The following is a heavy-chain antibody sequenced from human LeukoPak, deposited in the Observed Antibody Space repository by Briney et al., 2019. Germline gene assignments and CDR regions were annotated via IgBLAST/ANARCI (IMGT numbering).Heavy chain of an antibody. CDR2: INWNGGST. CDR1: GFTFSSYA. D-gene: IGHD3-22*01. CDR3: ARDQGGYFPDY. J-gene: IGHJ4*02. V-gene: IGHV3-20*01. Sequence: GGSLRLSCAASGFTFSSYAMSWVRQAPGKGLEWVSGINWNGGSTGYADSVKGRFTISRDNAKNSLYLQMNSLRAEDTALYHCARDQGGYFPDYWGQGTLVTVSS.